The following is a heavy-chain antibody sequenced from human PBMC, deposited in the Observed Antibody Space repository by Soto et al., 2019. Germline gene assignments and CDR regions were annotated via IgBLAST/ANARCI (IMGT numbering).Heavy chain of an antibody. V-gene: IGHV4-39*01. D-gene: IGHD3-10*01. CDR3: ARHVPDSSFGSGSHYDYYYYGMDV. CDR2: IYYSGRT. Sequence: SETLSLTCSVSGGSISSNNYYWGWIRQPPGKGLEWIGSIYYSGRTYYNPSLKSRVTISVDTSKNQFSLKLRSVTAADTAVYYCARHVPDSSFGSGSHYDYYYYGMDVWGQGTAVTVSS. CDR1: GGSISSNNYY. J-gene: IGHJ6*02.